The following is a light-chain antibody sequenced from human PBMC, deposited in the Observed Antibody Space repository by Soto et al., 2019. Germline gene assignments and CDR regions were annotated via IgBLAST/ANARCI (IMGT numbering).Light chain of an antibody. CDR1: QNVNRW. V-gene: IGKV1-5*03. J-gene: IGKJ1*01. CDR3: QQYVLYWT. CDR2: ETS. Sequence: DIQMTQSPSTLSASVGDRITITCRASQNVNRWVAWFQQKPGKAPKLLIYETSILETGVPSRFSGSGSGTEFNLSISGLQPDDFATYYCQQYVLYWTFGQGTKVAI.